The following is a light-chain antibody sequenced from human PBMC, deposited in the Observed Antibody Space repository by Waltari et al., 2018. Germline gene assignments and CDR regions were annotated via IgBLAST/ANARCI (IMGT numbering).Light chain of an antibody. CDR3: SSFTTSGTWV. V-gene: IGLV2-14*01. J-gene: IGLJ3*02. CDR2: EVS. Sequence: QSALTQPASVSGSPGQSITISCTATSSDFGSYTYVSWYQQHPGKAPKLMIFEVSNRPSGVSDRFSGSKSGNTASLTISGLLPEDEADYYCSSFTTSGTWVFGGGTKLTVL. CDR1: SSDFGSYTY.